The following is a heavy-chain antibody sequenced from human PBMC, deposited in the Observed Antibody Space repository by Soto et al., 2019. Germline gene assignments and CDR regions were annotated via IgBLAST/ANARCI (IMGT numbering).Heavy chain of an antibody. Sequence: LRLSCAASGFTFSNYWMTWVRQAPGKGLEWVANIKEDGSEKHYVDSVKGRFTISRDNAKKSLYLQMNSLRVEDTAVYFCSRDVVGGAKALNYWGQGALVTVSS. CDR2: IKEDGSEK. V-gene: IGHV3-7*01. CDR1: GFTFSNYW. D-gene: IGHD1-26*01. CDR3: SRDVVGGAKALNY. J-gene: IGHJ4*02.